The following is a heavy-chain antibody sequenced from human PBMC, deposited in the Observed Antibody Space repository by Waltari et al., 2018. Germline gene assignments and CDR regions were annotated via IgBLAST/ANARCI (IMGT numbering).Heavy chain of an antibody. Sequence: QVQLQQWGQGLLKPSKPLSLPSTASGGSFSAYYWGWIRQPPGKGLEWIGEINHSGYSSYNSSLKSRVTISVDTSKNQFSLKLTSVTAADTAVYYCASWGGPANYFDYWGQGTLVSVSS. CDR1: GGSFSAYY. CDR2: INHSGYS. CDR3: ASWGGPANYFDY. J-gene: IGHJ4*02. D-gene: IGHD2-21*01. V-gene: IGHV4-34*02.